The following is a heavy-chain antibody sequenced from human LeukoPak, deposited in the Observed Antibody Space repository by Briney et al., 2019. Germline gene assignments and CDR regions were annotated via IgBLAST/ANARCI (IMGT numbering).Heavy chain of an antibody. CDR3: ARGRVGTTVDY. J-gene: IGHJ4*02. D-gene: IGHD1-26*01. Sequence: GASVKVSCKASGYTFTGYYMHWVRQAPGQGLEWMGWINPNSGATNYAQKFQGRVTMTRDTSISTAYMELSRLRSDDTAVYYCARGRVGTTVDYWGQGSLVTVSS. CDR1: GYTFTGYY. CDR2: INPNSGAT. V-gene: IGHV1-2*02.